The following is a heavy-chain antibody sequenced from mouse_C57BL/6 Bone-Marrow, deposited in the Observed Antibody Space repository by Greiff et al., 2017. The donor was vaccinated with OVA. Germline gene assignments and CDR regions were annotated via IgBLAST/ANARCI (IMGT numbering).Heavy chain of an antibody. D-gene: IGHD3-3*01. Sequence: VQLQQSGAELVRPGASVKLSCTASGFNIKDYYMHWVKQRPEQGLEWIGRIGPEDGDTEYAPKFQGKATMTADTSSNTAYLQLSSLTSEDTAVYYCTTRGVGYAMDYWGQGTSVTVSS. V-gene: IGHV14-1*01. CDR3: TTRGVGYAMDY. CDR2: IGPEDGDT. J-gene: IGHJ4*01. CDR1: GFNIKDYY.